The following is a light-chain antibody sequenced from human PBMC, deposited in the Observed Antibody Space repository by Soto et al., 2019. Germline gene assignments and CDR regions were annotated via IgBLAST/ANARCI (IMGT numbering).Light chain of an antibody. CDR2: EVS. CDR3: SSYTTSTTWV. V-gene: IGLV2-14*01. Sequence: QSVLTQPASVSGSPGQSITISCTGTSSGVGGYNFVSWYQQHPGKAPKLMIHEVSNRPSGVSNRFSGSKSGNTASLTISGLQAEDEADYYCSSYTTSTTWVFGGGTQLTVL. J-gene: IGLJ3*02. CDR1: SSGVGGYNF.